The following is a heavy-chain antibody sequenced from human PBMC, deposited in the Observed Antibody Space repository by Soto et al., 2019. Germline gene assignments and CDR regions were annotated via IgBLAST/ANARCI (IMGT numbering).Heavy chain of an antibody. CDR2: IIPIFGTA. D-gene: IGHD3-10*01. J-gene: IGHJ3*02. CDR3: ARIGGNSTGAFDI. V-gene: IGHV1-69*13. Sequence: SVEVSFKASGGTFSSYAISWVRQAPGQGLEWMGGIIPIFGTANYAQKFQGRVTITADESTSTAYMELSSLRSEDTAVYYCARIGGNSTGAFDIWGQGTMVTVSS. CDR1: GGTFSSYA.